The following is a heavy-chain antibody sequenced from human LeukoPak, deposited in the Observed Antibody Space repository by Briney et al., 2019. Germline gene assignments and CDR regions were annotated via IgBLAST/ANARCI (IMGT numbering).Heavy chain of an antibody. CDR3: ATFVLSGDDAFDI. V-gene: IGHV3-11*04. J-gene: IGHJ3*02. CDR1: GFTFSGYY. D-gene: IGHD3-10*01. Sequence: PGGSLRLSCAASGFTFSGYYMSWIRQAPGKGLEWGSYISSSGSTIYYADSVKGRFTISRGNAKNSLYLQMNSLRAEDTAVYYCATFVLSGDDAFDIWGQGTMVTVSS. CDR2: ISSSGSTI.